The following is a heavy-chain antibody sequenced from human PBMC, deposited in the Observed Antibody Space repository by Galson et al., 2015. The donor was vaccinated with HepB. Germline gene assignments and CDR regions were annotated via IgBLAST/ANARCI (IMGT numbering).Heavy chain of an antibody. CDR3: ATPRYSGSWYFFDY. V-gene: IGHV1-24*01. CDR2: FDPEHGET. CDR1: GYTLTELS. J-gene: IGHJ4*02. D-gene: IGHD6-13*01. Sequence: SVKVSCKVSGYTLTELSMHWVRQAPGKGLEWMGGFDPEHGETMYAQKFQGRVTMTEDTSTDTAYMELSRLRSEDTAVYYCATPRYSGSWYFFDYWGQGTLVTVSS.